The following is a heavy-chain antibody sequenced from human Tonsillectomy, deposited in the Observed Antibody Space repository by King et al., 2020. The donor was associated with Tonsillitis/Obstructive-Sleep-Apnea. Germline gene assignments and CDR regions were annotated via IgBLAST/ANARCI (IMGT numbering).Heavy chain of an antibody. V-gene: IGHV3-23*04. J-gene: IGHJ1*01. CDR1: GFTFSSYA. Sequence: VQLVESGGGLVQPGGSLRLSCAASGFTFSSYAMSWVRQAPGKGLEWVSAISGSGGSTYYADSVKGRFTISRDNSKNTLYLQMNSLRAEDTAVYYCAKDGSKYSLWFRELFPLDAEYFQHWGQGTLVTVSS. CDR3: AKDGSKYSLWFRELFPLDAEYFQH. D-gene: IGHD3-10*01. CDR2: ISGSGGST.